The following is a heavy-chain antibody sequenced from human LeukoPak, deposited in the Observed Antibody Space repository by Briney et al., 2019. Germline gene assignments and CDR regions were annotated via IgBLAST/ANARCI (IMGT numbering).Heavy chain of an antibody. CDR3: AKGGGYEAQYYYYYLDV. CDR1: GFTFRSYA. D-gene: IGHD5-12*01. V-gene: IGHV3-64*01. Sequence: GGSLRLSCAASGFTFRSYAMHWVRQAPGKGLEYVSAISSNGGGTYYANSVKGRFTISRDNSKNTLYLQMGSLRAEDMAVYYCAKGGGYEAQYYYYYLDVWGKGTTVTISS. CDR2: ISSNGGGT. J-gene: IGHJ6*03.